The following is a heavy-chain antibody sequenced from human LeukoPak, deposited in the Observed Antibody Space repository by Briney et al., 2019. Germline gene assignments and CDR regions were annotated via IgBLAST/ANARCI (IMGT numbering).Heavy chain of an antibody. J-gene: IGHJ6*03. D-gene: IGHD3-3*01. CDR3: ARGYSARFNTGYYDFWSGYYKDYYYYMDV. CDR1: GYTFTSYD. CDR2: MNPNSGNT. V-gene: IGHV1-8*01. Sequence: ASVKVSCKASGYTFTSYDINWVRQATGQGLEWMGWMNPNSGNTGYAQKFQGRVTMTRNTSISTAYMELSSLRSEDTAVYYCARGYSARFNTGYYDFWSGYYKDYYYYMDVWGKGTTVTVSS.